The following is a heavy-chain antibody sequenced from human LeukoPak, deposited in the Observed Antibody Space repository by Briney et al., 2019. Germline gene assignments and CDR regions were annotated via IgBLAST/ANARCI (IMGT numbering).Heavy chain of an antibody. J-gene: IGHJ4*02. CDR3: AHIGLDWSGYKPVDY. V-gene: IGHV2-5*01. D-gene: IGHD3-3*01. Sequence: SGPTLVKPTQTLTLTCTFSGCSLSTSGVGVGWIRQPPGKALEWLALIYWNDDKRYSPSLKSRLTITKDTSKNQVVLTMTNMYPVDTATYYCAHIGLDWSGYKPVDYWGQGTLVTVSS. CDR2: IYWNDDK. CDR1: GCSLSTSGVG.